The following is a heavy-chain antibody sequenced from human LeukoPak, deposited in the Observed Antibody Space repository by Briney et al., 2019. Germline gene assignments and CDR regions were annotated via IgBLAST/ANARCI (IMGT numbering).Heavy chain of an antibody. V-gene: IGHV3-7*03. CDR1: GFTFSTYW. CDR3: ASGLELDY. CDR2: IKQDGSEK. J-gene: IGHJ4*02. Sequence: PGGSLRLSCAASGFTFSTYWMRWVRQAPGKGLEWVANIKQDGSEKNYVDSVKGRFTISRDNAKNSLYLQMNSLRAEDTAVYYCASGLELDYWGQGTLVTVSS.